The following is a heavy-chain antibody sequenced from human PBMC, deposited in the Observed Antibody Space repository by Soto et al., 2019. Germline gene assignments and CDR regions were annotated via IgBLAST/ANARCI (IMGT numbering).Heavy chain of an antibody. J-gene: IGHJ4*02. CDR2: IIPIFGTA. CDR1: GGTFSSYA. D-gene: IGHD4-17*01. V-gene: IGHV1-69*12. CDR3: ARERIGYGDPGNYFDY. Sequence: QVQLVQSGAEVKKPGSSVKVSCKASGGTFSSYAISWVRQAPGQGLEWMGGIIPIFGTANYAQKFQGRVTSTADEAPSTAYMELSSLGSEDTAVYYCARERIGYGDPGNYFDYWGQGTLVTVSS.